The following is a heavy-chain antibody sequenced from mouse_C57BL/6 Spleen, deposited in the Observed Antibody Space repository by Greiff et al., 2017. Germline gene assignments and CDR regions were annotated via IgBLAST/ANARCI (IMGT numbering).Heavy chain of an antibody. V-gene: IGHV1-15*01. J-gene: IGHJ3*01. CDR2: IDPETGGT. CDR1: GYTFTDYE. D-gene: IGHD2-12*01. Sequence: VQLQQSGAELVRPGASVTLSCKASGYTFTDYEMHWVKQTPVHGLEWIGAIDPETGGTAYNQKFKGKAILTADKSSSTAYMELRSLTSEDSAVYYCTRKYYSPCAYWGQGTLVTVSA. CDR3: TRKYYSPCAY.